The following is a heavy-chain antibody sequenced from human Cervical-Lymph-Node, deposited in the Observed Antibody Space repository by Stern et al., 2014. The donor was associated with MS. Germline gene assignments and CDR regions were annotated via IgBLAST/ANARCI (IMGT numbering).Heavy chain of an antibody. CDR2: IIPIFGEA. V-gene: IGHV1-69*01. Sequence: VQLEESGAEVKKPGSSVKVSCKASGGTFSSYAISWGRQAPGHGLERMGGIIPIFGEAYDAQKFQCRVTITADESTSTAYMELSSLRSEDTAVYYCARGELKEGLVRGMDVWGQGTTVTVSS. CDR1: GGTFSSYA. J-gene: IGHJ6*02. D-gene: IGHD1-26*01. CDR3: ARGELKEGLVRGMDV.